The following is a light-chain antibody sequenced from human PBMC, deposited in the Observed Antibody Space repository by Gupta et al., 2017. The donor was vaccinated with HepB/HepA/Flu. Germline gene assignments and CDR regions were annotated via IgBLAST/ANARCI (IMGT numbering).Light chain of an antibody. CDR3: NYRDSSGNHLDVV. CDR2: GKN. Sequence: SSALTQDPDVSVALVPTVRITCQGDSLRSYYASWYQQKPEQAPVLVIYGKNNRHSGISDRVSGSSSGNTASVTITGAQAEEEDDYYSNYRDSSGNHLDVVFGGGTKLTVL. V-gene: IGLV3-19*01. J-gene: IGLJ2*01. CDR1: SLRSYY.